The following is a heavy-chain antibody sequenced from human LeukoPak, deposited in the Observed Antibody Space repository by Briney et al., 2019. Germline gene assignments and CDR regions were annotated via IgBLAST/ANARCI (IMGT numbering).Heavy chain of an antibody. CDR3: AKALVSSSWLYCFDY. V-gene: IGHV3-23*01. CDR2: ISGSGGST. Sequence: GGSLRLSCAASGFTFSSYAMSWVRQAPGKGLEWVSAISGSGGSTYYADSVKGRFTISRDNSKNTLYLQMNSLRAEDTAVYYCAKALVSSSWLYCFDYWGQGTLVTVSS. CDR1: GFTFSSYA. J-gene: IGHJ4*02. D-gene: IGHD6-13*01.